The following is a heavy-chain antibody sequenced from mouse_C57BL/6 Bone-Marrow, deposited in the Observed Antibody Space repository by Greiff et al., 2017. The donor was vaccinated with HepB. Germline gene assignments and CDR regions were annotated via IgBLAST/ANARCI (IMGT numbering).Heavy chain of an antibody. CDR3: ARSYGSSYGGFFDY. V-gene: IGHV1-82*01. CDR2: IYPGDGDT. D-gene: IGHD1-1*01. Sequence: VKLMESGPELVKPGASVKISCKASGYAFSSSWMNWVKQRPGKGLEWIGRIYPGDGDTNYNGKFKGKATLTADKSSSTAYMQLSSLTSEDSAVYFCARSYGSSYGGFFDYWGQGTTLTVSS. CDR1: GYAFSSSW. J-gene: IGHJ2*01.